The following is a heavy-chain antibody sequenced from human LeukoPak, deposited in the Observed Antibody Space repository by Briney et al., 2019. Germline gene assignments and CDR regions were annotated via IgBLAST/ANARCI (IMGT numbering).Heavy chain of an antibody. J-gene: IGHJ1*01. CDR1: GFTFSSYG. V-gene: IGHV3-23*01. CDR3: AKDKGDYGDYVRYFQH. D-gene: IGHD4-17*01. CDR2: ISGSGGST. Sequence: GRSLRLSSAASGFTFSSYGMSWVRQAPGKGLEWVSAISGSGGSTYYADSVKGRFTISRDNAKNSLYLQMNSLRAEDTALYYCAKDKGDYGDYVRYFQHWGQGTLVTVSS.